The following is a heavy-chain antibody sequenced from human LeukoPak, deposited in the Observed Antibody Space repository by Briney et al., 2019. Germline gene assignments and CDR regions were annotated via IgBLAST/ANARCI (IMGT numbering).Heavy chain of an antibody. CDR1: GFTFSSYG. CDR2: ISYDGSNK. J-gene: IGHJ4*02. V-gene: IGHV3-30*18. D-gene: IGHD3-3*01. CDR3: AKDPVLRFLEWLGGYFDY. Sequence: PGGSLRLSCAASGFTFSSYGMHWVRQAPGKGLEWVAVISYDGSNKYYADSVKGRFTISRDNSKNTLYLQMNSLRAEDTAVYYCAKDPVLRFLEWLGGYFDYWGQGTLVTVSS.